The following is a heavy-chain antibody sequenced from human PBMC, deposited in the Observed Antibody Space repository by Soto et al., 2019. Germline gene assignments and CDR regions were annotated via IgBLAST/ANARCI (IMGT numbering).Heavy chain of an antibody. Sequence: SETLSLTCDVSGYSINSGGYYWSWIRQPPGKGLEWVGYIFHNGGAFYDSSLESRVSISVDTSKNRFSLRLTSVTAADTAVYYCARLEGYNSIDYWGQGTLVT. CDR2: IFHNGGA. CDR1: GYSINSGGYY. V-gene: IGHV4-30-2*01. D-gene: IGHD1-1*01. CDR3: ARLEGYNSIDY. J-gene: IGHJ4*02.